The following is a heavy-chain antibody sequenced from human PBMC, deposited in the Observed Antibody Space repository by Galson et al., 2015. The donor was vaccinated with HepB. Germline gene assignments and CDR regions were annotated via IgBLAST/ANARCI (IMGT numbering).Heavy chain of an antibody. V-gene: IGHV1-3*01. D-gene: IGHD2-15*01. CDR1: GYTFTSYA. CDR2: INAGNGNT. CDR3: ASGFCSGGSCYGGGMDV. Sequence: SVKVSCKASGYTFTSYAMHWVRQAPGQRLEWMGWINAGNGNTKYSQKFQGRVTITRDTSASTAYMELSSLRSEDTAVYYCASGFCSGGSCYGGGMDVWGQGTTVSVSS. J-gene: IGHJ6*02.